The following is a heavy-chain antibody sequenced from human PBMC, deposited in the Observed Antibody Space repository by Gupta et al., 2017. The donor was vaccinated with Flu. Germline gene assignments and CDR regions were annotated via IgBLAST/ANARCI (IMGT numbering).Heavy chain of an antibody. CDR2: IYYSGRD. J-gene: IGHJ3*02. CDR1: GGSISRTY. D-gene: IGHD3-16*01. V-gene: IGHV4-59*01. CDR3: SRGLAELEMGDFDI. Sequence: QVQVQESGPGLVRPSETLSLTCTVSGGSISRTYWSWIRQPPGKGLEWIGYIYYSGRDYYIPSRKSRVTISVDTSKNQLSLKLSSVKAADTAVYYCSRGLAELEMGDFDIWGQWTKVHVSS.